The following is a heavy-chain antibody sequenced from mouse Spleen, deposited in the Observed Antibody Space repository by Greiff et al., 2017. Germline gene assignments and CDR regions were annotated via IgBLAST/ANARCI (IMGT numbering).Heavy chain of an antibody. CDR3: ARYYYGTPFAY. J-gene: IGHJ3*01. CDR2: INPNNGGT. V-gene: IGHV1-22*01. Sequence: VHVKQSGPELVKPGASVKMSCKASGYTFTDYNMHWVKQSHGKSLEWIGYINPNNGGTSYNQKFKGKATLTVNKSSSTAYMELRSLTSEDSAVYYCARYYYGTPFAYWGQGTLVTVSA. CDR1: GYTFTDYN. D-gene: IGHD1-1*01.